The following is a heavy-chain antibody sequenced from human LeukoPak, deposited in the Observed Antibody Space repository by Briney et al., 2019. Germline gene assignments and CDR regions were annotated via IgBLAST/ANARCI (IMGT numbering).Heavy chain of an antibody. CDR1: GGSFSGYY. D-gene: IGHD3-10*01. CDR2: INHSGST. V-gene: IGHV4-34*01. J-gene: IGHJ4*02. Sequence: SETLSLTCAVYGGSFSGYYWSWIRQPPGKGLEWIGEINHSGSTNYNPSLKSRVTISVDTSKNQFSLKLSSVTAADTAVYYCARQRVLLWFGELYYFDYWGQGTLVTVSS. CDR3: ARQRVLLWFGELYYFDY.